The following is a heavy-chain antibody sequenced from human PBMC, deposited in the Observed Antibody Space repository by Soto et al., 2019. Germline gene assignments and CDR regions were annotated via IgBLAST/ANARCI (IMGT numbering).Heavy chain of an antibody. CDR2: IDPSDSYT. J-gene: IGHJ6*01. CDR3: ARPDTSGWYKGYYGLNV. CDR1: GYSLSSYW. D-gene: IGHD6-19*01. V-gene: IGHV5-10-1*01. Sequence: GESLKISGKGSGYSLSSYWITWVRQIHGKCLEWMGRIDPSDSYTNYSPSFQGHVTFSADKSISTAYLQWSSLKASDTATYYCARPDTSGWYKGYYGLNVWGQGTTVTVSS.